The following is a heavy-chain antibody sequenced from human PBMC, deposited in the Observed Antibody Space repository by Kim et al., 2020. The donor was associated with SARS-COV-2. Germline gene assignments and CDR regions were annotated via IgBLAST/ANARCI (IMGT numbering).Heavy chain of an antibody. V-gene: IGHV3-30*18. CDR3: AKDGGEQQLAFYFDS. Sequence: GGSLRLSCAASGFTFSSYGMHWVRQAPGKGLEWVAVISYDGSNKYYADSVKGRFTISRDNSKNTLYLQMNSLRAEDTAVYYCAKDGGEQQLAFYFDSWGQGPLVTVSS. D-gene: IGHD6-13*01. CDR2: ISYDGSNK. J-gene: IGHJ4*02. CDR1: GFTFSSYG.